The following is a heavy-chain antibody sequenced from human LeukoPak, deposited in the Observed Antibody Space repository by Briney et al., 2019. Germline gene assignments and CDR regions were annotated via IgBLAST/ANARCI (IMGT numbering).Heavy chain of an antibody. Sequence: PGGSLRLSCAASGFTFDDYAMHWVRQAPGKGLEWVSGISWNSGSIGYADSVKGRFTISRDNAKNSLYPQMNSLRAEDTALYYRAKDIGDRLRAFDIWGQGTMVTVSS. CDR2: ISWNSGSI. CDR1: GFTFDDYA. CDR3: AKDIGDRLRAFDI. J-gene: IGHJ3*02. V-gene: IGHV3-9*01. D-gene: IGHD2-15*01.